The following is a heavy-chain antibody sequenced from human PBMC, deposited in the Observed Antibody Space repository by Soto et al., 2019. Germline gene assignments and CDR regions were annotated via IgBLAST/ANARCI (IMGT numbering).Heavy chain of an antibody. CDR3: ARASYLDPAFDI. J-gene: IGHJ3*02. CDR1: GYTFTSYD. V-gene: IGHV1-8*01. D-gene: IGHD2-2*03. Sequence: QVRLVQSGAEVKRPGASVKVSCKASGYTFTSYDFNWVRQAPGQGLEWMGWVNPNSGNTDYAQKFQGRVTMTRNTSIRTAYMELSSLRSEDTAVYYCARASYLDPAFDIWGQGTMVTVAS. CDR2: VNPNSGNT.